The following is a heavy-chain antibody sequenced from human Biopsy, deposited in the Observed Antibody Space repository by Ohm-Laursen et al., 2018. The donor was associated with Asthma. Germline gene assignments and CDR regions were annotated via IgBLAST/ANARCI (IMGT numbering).Heavy chain of an antibody. D-gene: IGHD3-22*01. CDR3: TRREYSDSRISPLDL. Sequence: SLRLSCAASGFTFGDYCMSWVRQVPGQGLEWVANIKHDGSEKNHVDSLKGRFTISRDNAKNSLYLQMNGLRAEDTAVYYCTRREYSDSRISPLDLWGHGTMVTVSS. CDR2: IKHDGSEK. V-gene: IGHV3-7*01. CDR1: GFTFGDYC. J-gene: IGHJ3*01.